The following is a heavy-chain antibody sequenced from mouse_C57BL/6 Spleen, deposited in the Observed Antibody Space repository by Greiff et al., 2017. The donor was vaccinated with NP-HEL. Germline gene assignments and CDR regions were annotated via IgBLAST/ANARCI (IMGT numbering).Heavy chain of an antibody. CDR1: GYAFSSYW. V-gene: IGHV1-80*01. Sequence: QVQLKESGAELVKPGASVKISCKASGYAFSSYWMNWVKQRPGKGLEWIGQIYPGDGDTNYNGTFKGRATLTADKSSSTAYMQLSSLTSEDSAVYFCARGDGVTTTGDYYAMDYWGQGTSVTVSS. CDR2: IYPGDGDT. D-gene: IGHD2-2*01. CDR3: ARGDGVTTTGDYYAMDY. J-gene: IGHJ4*01.